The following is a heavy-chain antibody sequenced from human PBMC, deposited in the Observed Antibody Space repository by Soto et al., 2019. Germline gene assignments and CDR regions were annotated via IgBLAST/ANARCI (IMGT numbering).Heavy chain of an antibody. CDR1: GYTFTTYY. CDR2: INPSGGNT. V-gene: IGHV1-46*01. CDR3: ARATSGVVAATTYYYGMDV. Sequence: AASVKVSCKASGYTFTTYYMHWVRQAPGQGLEWMGIINPSGGNTNYAQKFQGRVTMTRDTSTSTVYMELSSLRSEDTAVYYCARATSGVVAATTYYYGMDVWGQGTTVTVSS. D-gene: IGHD2-15*01. J-gene: IGHJ6*02.